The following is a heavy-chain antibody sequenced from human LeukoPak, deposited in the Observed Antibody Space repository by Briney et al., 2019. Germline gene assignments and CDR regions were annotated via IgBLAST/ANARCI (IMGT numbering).Heavy chain of an antibody. CDR2: TNSGGTST. J-gene: IGHJ4*02. Sequence: GGSLRLSCATSGFPFSDFSMSWVRQAPGKGLEWISTTNSGGTSTYYAESVKGRFTISRDNSKNTLYLQMSSLRVEDTAVYYCAKQSYTRSLGEGGPGTPVSVSS. CDR3: AKQSYTRSLGE. V-gene: IGHV3-23*01. CDR1: GFPFSDFS. D-gene: IGHD1-14*01.